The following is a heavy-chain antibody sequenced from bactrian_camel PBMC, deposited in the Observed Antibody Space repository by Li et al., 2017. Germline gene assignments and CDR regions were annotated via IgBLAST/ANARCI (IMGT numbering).Heavy chain of an antibody. Sequence: VQLVESGGGSVLAGGSLRLSCASSGYTSSRFCMAWFRQGQGKEREGVALINTETDSTYYAGSVKGRFTVSRDNVQKSLYLQMNSLKPEDTAKYYCAGEQYGGCRASAALGVWGQGTQVTVS. CDR1: GYTSSRFC. V-gene: IGHV3S1*01. CDR3: AGEQYGGCRASAALGV. D-gene: IGHD6*01. J-gene: IGHJ6*01. CDR2: INTETDST.